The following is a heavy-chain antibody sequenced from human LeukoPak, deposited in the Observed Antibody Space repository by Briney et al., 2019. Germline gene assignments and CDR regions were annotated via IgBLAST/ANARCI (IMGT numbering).Heavy chain of an antibody. CDR2: IASDGSST. V-gene: IGHV3-74*01. J-gene: IGHJ4*02. Sequence: GVSLRLSCAASGFTFSSYWMNWVRQAPGKGLVWVSRIASDGSSTTYADSVKGRFSISRDNAKNTLYLQMNSLRVEDTAVYYCARGRPHGNDYWGQGTLVTVSS. CDR1: GFTFSSYW. D-gene: IGHD4-23*01. CDR3: ARGRPHGNDY.